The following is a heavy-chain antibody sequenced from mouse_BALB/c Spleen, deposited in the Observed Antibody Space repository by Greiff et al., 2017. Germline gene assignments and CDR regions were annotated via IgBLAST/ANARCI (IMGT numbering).Heavy chain of an antibody. CDR1: GYSFTGYN. V-gene: IGHV1-39*01. Sequence: VHVKQSGPELEKPGASVKISCKASGYSFTGYNMNWVKQSNGKGLEWIGNIDPYYGGTSYNQKFKGKATLTVDKSSSTAYMQLKSLTSEDSAVYYCASMITDALAYWGQGTSVTVSS. CDR3: ASMITDALAY. J-gene: IGHJ4*01. CDR2: IDPYYGGT. D-gene: IGHD2-4*01.